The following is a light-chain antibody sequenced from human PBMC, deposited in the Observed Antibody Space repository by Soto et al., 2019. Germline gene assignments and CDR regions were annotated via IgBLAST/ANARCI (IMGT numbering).Light chain of an antibody. CDR3: QQYNDYPWT. J-gene: IGKJ1*01. Sequence: DIQMTQSPSTLSASVGDKVTITCRASQSFNSWLAWYQQKPGKAPKLLINRASSLQSGVPSRFSGAGSGTEFTLTIRSLQPDDFATYYCQQYNDYPWTFGQGTKVEVK. CDR1: QSFNSW. V-gene: IGKV1-5*03. CDR2: RAS.